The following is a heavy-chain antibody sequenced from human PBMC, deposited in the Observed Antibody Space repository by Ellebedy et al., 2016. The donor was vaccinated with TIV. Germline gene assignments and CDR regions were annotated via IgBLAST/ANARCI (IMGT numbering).Heavy chain of an antibody. CDR3: ARYRVAAAAYLLDY. V-gene: IGHV5-51*01. CDR1: GYSFTSYW. D-gene: IGHD6-13*01. J-gene: IGHJ4*02. CDR2: IYPGDSDT. Sequence: GGSLRLSCKGSGYSFTSYWIGWVRQMPGKGLEWMGIIYPGDSDTRYSPSFQGQVTISADKSISTAYLQWSSLKASDTAMYYCARYRVAAAAYLLDYWGQGTLVTVSS.